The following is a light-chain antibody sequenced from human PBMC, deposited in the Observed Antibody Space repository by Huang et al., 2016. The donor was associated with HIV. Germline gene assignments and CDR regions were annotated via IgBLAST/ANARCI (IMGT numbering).Light chain of an antibody. CDR3: QQYGSSPIT. Sequence: EIVLTQSPGTLSLSPGETATLSCRAGQSVDSNYLAWYKQTPGQAPRLLIHDASTRATGIQGRFSGSGSGTDFTLTISRLEPEDFAVYYCQQYGSSPITFGQGTRLEIK. CDR2: DAS. CDR1: QSVDSNY. V-gene: IGKV3-20*01. J-gene: IGKJ5*01.